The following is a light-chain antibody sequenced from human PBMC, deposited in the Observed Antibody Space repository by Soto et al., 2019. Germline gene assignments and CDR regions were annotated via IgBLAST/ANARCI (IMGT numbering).Light chain of an antibody. CDR3: SSYTSSSTVV. CDR2: EVS. J-gene: IGLJ2*01. CDR1: SSDVGGYNY. Sequence: QSVLTQPASVSGSPGQSITISCTGTSSDVGGYNYVSWYQQHPGKAPKLMIYEVSNRPSGVSNRVSGSKSGNTASLTISGHQAEDEADYYCSSYTSSSTVVFGGGTKVTVL. V-gene: IGLV2-14*01.